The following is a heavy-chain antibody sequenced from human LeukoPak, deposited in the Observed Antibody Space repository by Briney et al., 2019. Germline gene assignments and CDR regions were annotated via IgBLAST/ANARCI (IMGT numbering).Heavy chain of an antibody. CDR1: GFTFDDYA. J-gene: IGHJ6*03. V-gene: IGHV3-43D*03. Sequence: GGSLRLSCAASGFTFDDYAMYWVRQTPGKGLEWVSLISWDGGTSYYADSVKGRFTISRDNSKNSLYLQMNSLKTEDTALYYCAREGMVRGVIIGAYYYYMDVWGKGTTVTVSS. D-gene: IGHD3-10*01. CDR3: AREGMVRGVIIGAYYYYMDV. CDR2: ISWDGGTS.